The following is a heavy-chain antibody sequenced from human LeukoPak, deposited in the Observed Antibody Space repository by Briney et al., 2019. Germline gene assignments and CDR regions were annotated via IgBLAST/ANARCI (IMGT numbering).Heavy chain of an antibody. CDR2: INKDGGGT. J-gene: IGHJ6*04. CDR1: VFPPSNSW. Sequence: PRGSPRLSRAVSVFPPSNSWMYWVRQAPGEGVEGVANINKDGGGTSYVHSVKGRFIISRDNARNSLYLQMNSLRVEDTAVYFCAGGNSMDVWGKGTAVTVSS. D-gene: IGHD1/OR15-1a*01. CDR3: AGGNSMDV. V-gene: IGHV3-7*03.